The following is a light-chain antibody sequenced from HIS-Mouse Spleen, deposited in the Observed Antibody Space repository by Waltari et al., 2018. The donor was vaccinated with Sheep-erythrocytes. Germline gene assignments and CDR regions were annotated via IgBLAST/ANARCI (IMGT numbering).Light chain of an antibody. V-gene: IGKV1-8*01. CDR2: AAS. CDR3: QQYYSYPLT. Sequence: AILMTPSPSSPSASTVNRVTITCRASQGISSDLAWYQQKPGKAPKLLIYAASTLQSGVPSRFSGSGSGTDFTLTISCLQSEDFATYYCQQYYSYPLTFGGGTKVEIK. CDR1: QGISSD. J-gene: IGKJ4*01.